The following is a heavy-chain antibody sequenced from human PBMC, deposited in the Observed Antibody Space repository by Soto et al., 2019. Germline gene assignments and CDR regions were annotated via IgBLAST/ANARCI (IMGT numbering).Heavy chain of an antibody. CDR1: GFSLTTSGVG. J-gene: IGHJ4*02. V-gene: IGHV2-5*02. CDR2: IYWDDDK. D-gene: IGHD3-3*01. CDR3: SHRVLRTVFGLVTTTAIYFEF. Sequence: QITLNESGPTVVRPTETLTLTCRFSGFSLTTSGVGVGWIRQSPGKAPEWLALIYWDDDKRYSASLKSRVTITKDTSKNLVVLPVSDLDPTDTATYYCSHRVLRTVFGLVTTTAIYFEFWGQGSPVAVSS.